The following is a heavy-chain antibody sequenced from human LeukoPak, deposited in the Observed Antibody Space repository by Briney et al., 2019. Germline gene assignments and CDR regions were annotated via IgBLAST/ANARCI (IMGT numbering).Heavy chain of an antibody. D-gene: IGHD3-10*01. V-gene: IGHV3-48*03. CDR2: ISRSGAYT. CDR1: GFTFSDYD. CDR3: SRPLSFGELFRLDY. J-gene: IGHJ4*02. Sequence: GGSLRLSCAGSGFTFSDYDMNWVRQAPGKGLEWVSYISRSGAYTYYTDSVKGRFTVSRDNAKKSLFLQMDGLRAEDTAVYYCSRPLSFGELFRLDYWGQGTLVTVSS.